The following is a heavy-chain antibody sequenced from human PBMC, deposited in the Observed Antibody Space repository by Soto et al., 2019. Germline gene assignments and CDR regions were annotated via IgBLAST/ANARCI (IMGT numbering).Heavy chain of an antibody. CDR3: ARHLRYCSGDTCYRNGAFDI. Sequence: QVQLVESGGGLVKPGGSLRLSCAASGFAFSDYYMNWIRQAPGKGLEWISYINTGGRTIYYADSLKGRFTISRDNAKNSLYLQMNSLRAEDTAVYYCARHLRYCSGDTCYRNGAFDIWGQGPMVTVSS. CDR2: INTGGRTI. V-gene: IGHV3-11*01. J-gene: IGHJ3*02. D-gene: IGHD2-15*01. CDR1: GFAFSDYY.